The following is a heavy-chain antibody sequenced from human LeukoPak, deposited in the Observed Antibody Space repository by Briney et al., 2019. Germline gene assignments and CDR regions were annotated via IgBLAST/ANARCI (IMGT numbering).Heavy chain of an antibody. CDR3: ARVRLGGAADEYFDY. V-gene: IGHV4-59*01. D-gene: IGHD3-16*01. J-gene: IGHJ4*02. CDR1: GGSLSSYF. CDR2: IYSSGST. Sequence: SETLSLTCTVSGGSLSSYFWSWIRLSPGKGLEWIGYIYSSGSTNYNPSLRSRVTISVDTSKRQFSLKVNSVTAADTAVYYCARVRLGGAADEYFDYWGQGTLVTVSS.